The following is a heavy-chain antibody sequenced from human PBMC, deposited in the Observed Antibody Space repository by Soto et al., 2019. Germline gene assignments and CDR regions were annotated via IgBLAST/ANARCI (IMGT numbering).Heavy chain of an antibody. J-gene: IGHJ6*02. Sequence: QVQLVQSGAEVKKPGSSVKVSCKASGGTFSSYAISWVRQAPGQGLEWMGGIIPIFGTANYAQKFQGRVTITADESTSTAYMGLSSLRFEDTAVYYCAGGAEADYYYYYYGMDVWGQGTTVTVSS. V-gene: IGHV1-69*01. CDR3: AGGAEADYYYYYYGMDV. CDR2: IIPIFGTA. CDR1: GGTFSSYA.